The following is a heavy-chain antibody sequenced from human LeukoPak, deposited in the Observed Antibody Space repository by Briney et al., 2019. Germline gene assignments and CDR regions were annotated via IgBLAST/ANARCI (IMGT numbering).Heavy chain of an antibody. D-gene: IGHD6-13*01. J-gene: IGHJ4*02. CDR1: GLTFSSYS. V-gene: IGHV3-9*01. CDR3: AKDRLAAAVMYYFDY. CDR2: ISWNSGSI. Sequence: GGSLRLSCAASGLTFSSYSMNWVRQAPGKGLEWVSGISWNSGSIGYADSVKGRFTISRDNAKNSLYLQMNSLRAEDTALYYCAKDRLAAAVMYYFDYWGQGTLVTVSS.